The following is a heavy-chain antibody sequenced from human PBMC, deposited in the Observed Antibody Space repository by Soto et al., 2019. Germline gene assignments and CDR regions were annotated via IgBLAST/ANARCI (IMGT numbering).Heavy chain of an antibody. CDR3: ARVGDIVIRMDV. CDR1: GGSFSGYY. D-gene: IGHD2-15*01. J-gene: IGHJ6*02. Sequence: SSETLSLTCAVYGGSFSGYYWSWIRQPPGKGLEWIGEINHSGSTNYNPSLKSRVTISVDTSKNQFSLKLSSVTAADTAVYYCARVGDIVIRMDVWGQGTTVTVSS. V-gene: IGHV4-34*01. CDR2: INHSGST.